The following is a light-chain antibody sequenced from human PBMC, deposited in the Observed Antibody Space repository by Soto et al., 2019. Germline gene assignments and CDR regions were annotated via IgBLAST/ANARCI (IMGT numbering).Light chain of an antibody. CDR2: GAS. CDR3: QQYGSSPMYT. J-gene: IGKJ2*01. Sequence: EIVLTQSPGTLSLSPGERATLSCRASQSVSTSYLAWYQQKPGQAPRLVIYGASSRATGIPDRFSGSGSGTDFTLTISRLEPDDFAVYYCQQYGSSPMYTFGQGTKLEIK. CDR1: QSVSTSY. V-gene: IGKV3-20*01.